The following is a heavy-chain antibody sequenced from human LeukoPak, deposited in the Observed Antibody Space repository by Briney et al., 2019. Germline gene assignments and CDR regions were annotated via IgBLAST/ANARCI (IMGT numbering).Heavy chain of an antibody. J-gene: IGHJ4*02. CDR1: GGSISSTSYY. CDR3: ARGGMVPINVFRFGY. V-gene: IGHV4-39*02. D-gene: IGHD2-2*01. CDR2: IYYSGST. Sequence: SETLSLTCTVSGGSISSTSYYWGWIRQPPGKGLEWIGSIYYSGSTYYNPSLKSRVTISVDTSKNHFSLKLSSVTAADTAVYYCARGGMVPINVFRFGYWGQGTLATVSS.